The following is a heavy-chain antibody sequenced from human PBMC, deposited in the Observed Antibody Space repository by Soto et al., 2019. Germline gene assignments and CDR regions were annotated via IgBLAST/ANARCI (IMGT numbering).Heavy chain of an antibody. CDR2: IIPIFGTA. J-gene: IGHJ6*02. CDR3: AKDWHYGSGSYAPDYGMDV. Sequence: WASVKVSCKASGGTFSSYAISWVRQAPGQGLEWMGGIIPIFGTANYAQKFQGRVTITADESTSTAYMELSSLRSEDTAVYYCAKDWHYGSGSYAPDYGMDVWGQGTTVTVSS. D-gene: IGHD3-10*01. V-gene: IGHV1-69*13. CDR1: GGTFSSYA.